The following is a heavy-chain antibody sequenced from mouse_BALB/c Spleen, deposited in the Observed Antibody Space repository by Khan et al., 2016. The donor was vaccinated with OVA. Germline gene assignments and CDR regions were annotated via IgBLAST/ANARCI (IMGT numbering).Heavy chain of an antibody. V-gene: IGHV3-2*02. Sequence: EVQLQVPGPGLVKPSQSLSLTCTVTGYSITSGYAWNWIRQFPGNKLEWMGYISYSGVTSYTPSLKSRISITRDTSKNQFFLQLNSVTTEDTATYYCARGNYYGYYFDYWGQGTTLTVSS. J-gene: IGHJ2*01. CDR2: ISYSGVT. CDR1: GYSITSGYA. D-gene: IGHD1-1*01. CDR3: ARGNYYGYYFDY.